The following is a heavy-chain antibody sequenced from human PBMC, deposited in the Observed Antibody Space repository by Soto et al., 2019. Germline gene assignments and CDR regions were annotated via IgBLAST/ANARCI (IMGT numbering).Heavy chain of an antibody. Sequence: PSETLSLTCTVSGGSISSGDYLWSWIRQHPGKGLEWIGYIHHSGSTYYNPSLESRVSISVDTSKKQFSLNLNSVTAADTAVYYCARLNRDYYYYGMDVWGQGATVTVSS. CDR3: ARLNRDYYYYGMDV. CDR2: IHHSGST. CDR1: GGSISSGDYL. J-gene: IGHJ6*02. V-gene: IGHV4-31*03.